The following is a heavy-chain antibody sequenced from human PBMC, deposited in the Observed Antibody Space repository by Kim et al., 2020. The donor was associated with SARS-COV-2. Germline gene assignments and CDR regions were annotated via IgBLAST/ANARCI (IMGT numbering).Heavy chain of an antibody. CDR1: GGSISSYY. D-gene: IGHD3-9*01. CDR3: AKGGGYFDWSWYFDL. V-gene: IGHV4-59*13. CDR2: IYYSGRT. Sequence: SETLSLTCTVSGGSISSYYWSWIRQPPGKGLEWIGYIYYSGRTNYNPSLKSRVTISVDTSKNQFSLKLSSVTAADTAVYYCAKGGGYFDWSWYFDLWGRGTLVTVSS. J-gene: IGHJ2*01.